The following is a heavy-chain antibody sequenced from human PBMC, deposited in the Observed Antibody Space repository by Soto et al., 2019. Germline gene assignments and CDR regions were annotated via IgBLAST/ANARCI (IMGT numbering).Heavy chain of an antibody. V-gene: IGHV4-30-2*02. CDR3: XRCSRVLNYYYGMDV. Sequence: PSETLSLTCTVSGGSISSGGYSWSWIRQPPGKGLEWIGYMYHSGSTYYNPSLKSRVTISVDTSKSQFSLKLSSVTAADTAVYNCXRCSRVLNYYYGMDVWGQGTTVTVSS. CDR1: GGSISSGGYS. J-gene: IGHJ6*02. CDR2: MYHSGST. D-gene: IGHD6-6*01.